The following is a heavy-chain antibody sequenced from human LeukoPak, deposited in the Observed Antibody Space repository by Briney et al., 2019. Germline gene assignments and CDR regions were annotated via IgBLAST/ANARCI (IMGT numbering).Heavy chain of an antibody. CDR2: IYPRDGST. V-gene: IGHV1-46*01. CDR3: ARDQEGFDY. Sequence: ASVKVSCKASGYIFINNHIQWVRQAPGQGLEWVGMIYPRDGSTSCAQNFQGRVTVTRDTSTSTVHMELSGLTSEDTAVYYCARDQEGFDYWGQGTLVTVSS. J-gene: IGHJ4*02. CDR1: GYIFINNH.